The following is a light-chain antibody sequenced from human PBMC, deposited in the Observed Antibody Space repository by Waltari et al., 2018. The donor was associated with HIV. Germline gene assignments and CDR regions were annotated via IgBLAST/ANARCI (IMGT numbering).Light chain of an antibody. CDR1: SSNIGAGFD. V-gene: IGLV1-40*01. CDR2: GNT. Sequence: QAILTQPPSVSGAPGQRVTISCTGTSSNIGAGFDVHWYQQAPGTAPKPLIFGNTNRPSGVPGRFSAYRFGTSASLTIAWLQADDEADYYCRSYDRTLSGFVFGSGTQVTV. CDR3: RSYDRTLSGFV. J-gene: IGLJ1*01.